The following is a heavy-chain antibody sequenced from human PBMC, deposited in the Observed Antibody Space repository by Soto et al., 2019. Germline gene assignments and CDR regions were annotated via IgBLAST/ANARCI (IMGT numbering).Heavy chain of an antibody. V-gene: IGHV3-30*18. J-gene: IGHJ4*02. CDR2: ISYDGSNK. Sequence: GGSLRLSCAASGFTFSSYGMHWVRQAPGKGLEWVAVISYDGSNKYYADSVKGRFTISRDNSKNTLYLQMNSLRAEDTAVYYCAKNELRLRLGELSLFDYWGQGTLVTVSS. CDR1: GFTFSSYG. D-gene: IGHD3-16*02. CDR3: AKNELRLRLGELSLFDY.